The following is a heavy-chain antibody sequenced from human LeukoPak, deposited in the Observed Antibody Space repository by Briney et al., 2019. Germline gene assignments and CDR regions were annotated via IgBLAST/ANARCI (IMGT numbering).Heavy chain of an antibody. J-gene: IGHJ6*02. CDR1: GFTFSSYA. V-gene: IGHV3-23*01. CDR3: AKDLSYCSGGTCYTSRYYGMDV. D-gene: IGHD2-15*01. CDR2: ISGSGGST. Sequence: GGSLRLSCAASGFTFSSYAMSWVRQAPGKGLEWVSAISGSGGSTYYADSVKGRFTISRDNSKNTLYLQMNSLRAEDTAVYYCAKDLSYCSGGTCYTSRYYGMDVWGQGTTVTVSS.